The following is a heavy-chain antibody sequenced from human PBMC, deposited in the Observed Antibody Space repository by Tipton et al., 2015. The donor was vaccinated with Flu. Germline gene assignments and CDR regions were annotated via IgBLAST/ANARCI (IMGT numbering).Heavy chain of an antibody. D-gene: IGHD6-19*01. J-gene: IGHJ3*02. CDR2: VHRQGST. Sequence: TLSLTCSVSGDSIASDYYWAWVRQPPGKGLEWIGNVHRQGSTYYSPSLRSRVTIAVDRSKNQFSLRLNSVTAADTAVYYCAREGPYSSAWYGLDAFDIWGQGTMVTVSS. V-gene: IGHV4-38-2*02. CDR1: GDSIASDYY. CDR3: AREGPYSSAWYGLDAFDI.